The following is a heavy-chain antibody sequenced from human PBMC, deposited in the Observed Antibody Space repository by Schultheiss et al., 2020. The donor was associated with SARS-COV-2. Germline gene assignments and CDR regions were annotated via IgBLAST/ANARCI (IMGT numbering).Heavy chain of an antibody. CDR3: ARGTVRYSSSFDY. Sequence: ASVKVSCKASGGTFSSYAISWVRQAPGQGLEWMGWISAYNGNTNFAQKLQGRVTMTTDTSTSTAYMELSSLRSEDTAVYYCARGTVRYSSSFDYWGQGTLGTVSS. J-gene: IGHJ4*02. CDR2: ISAYNGNT. V-gene: IGHV1-18*01. D-gene: IGHD6-6*01. CDR1: GGTFSSYA.